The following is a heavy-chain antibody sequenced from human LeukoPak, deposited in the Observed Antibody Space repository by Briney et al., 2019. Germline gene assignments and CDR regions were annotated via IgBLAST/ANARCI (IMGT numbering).Heavy chain of an antibody. Sequence: GESLNISCKGSGYSFTSYWIGWVRQMPGKGLEWMGIIYPGDSDTRYSPSFQGQVTISADKSISTAYLQWSSLKASDTAMYYCARWTGDHYGSGEYYFDYWGQGTLVTVSS. V-gene: IGHV5-51*01. D-gene: IGHD3-10*01. J-gene: IGHJ4*02. CDR2: IYPGDSDT. CDR3: ARWTGDHYGSGEYYFDY. CDR1: GYSFTSYW.